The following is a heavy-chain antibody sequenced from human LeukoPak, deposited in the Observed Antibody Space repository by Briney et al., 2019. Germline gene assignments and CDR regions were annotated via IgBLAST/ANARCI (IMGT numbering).Heavy chain of an antibody. D-gene: IGHD3-16*01. CDR3: ARDPAWGSVDI. J-gene: IGHJ3*02. V-gene: IGHV3-7*01. CDR2: LNEDGRDE. Sequence: GGSLRLSCVASGFTFGTSWMSWVRQTPGKGLEWVALLNEDGRDERYVDSVKGRFTVSRDNAKNSVSLQLNSLRVEGTGVYYCARDPAWGSVDIWGQGTMVTVSS. CDR1: GFTFGTSW.